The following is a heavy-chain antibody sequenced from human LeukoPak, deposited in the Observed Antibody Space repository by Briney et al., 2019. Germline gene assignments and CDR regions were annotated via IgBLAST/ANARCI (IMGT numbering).Heavy chain of an antibody. J-gene: IGHJ3*02. CDR1: GFTLSSYA. Sequence: GGSLRLSCAASGFTLSSYAMSWVRQAPGKGLEWVSAISGSGGSTYYADSVKGRFTISRDNSKNTLYLSMNSLRAEDTAVYYCAKEAHDDSSGGDAFDIWGQGTMVTVSS. CDR3: AKEAHDDSSGGDAFDI. D-gene: IGHD3-22*01. V-gene: IGHV3-23*01. CDR2: ISGSGGST.